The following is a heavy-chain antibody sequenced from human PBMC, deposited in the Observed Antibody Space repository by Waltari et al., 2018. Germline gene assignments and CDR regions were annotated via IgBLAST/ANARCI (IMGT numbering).Heavy chain of an antibody. CDR2: MGGSSGTT. V-gene: IGHV3-23*01. CDR3: AKNKGFNWNYVLDY. Sequence: QLLESGGGLVQPGGSLRLSCEASGFNFNTFAMSWVRQDPGKGLDGVSAMGGSSGTTFYIGSVKGRYTISRDNSKNTLYLQMNSLRAEDTAVYYCAKNKGFNWNYVLDYWGRGTLVTVSS. D-gene: IGHD1-7*01. CDR1: GFNFNTFA. J-gene: IGHJ4*02.